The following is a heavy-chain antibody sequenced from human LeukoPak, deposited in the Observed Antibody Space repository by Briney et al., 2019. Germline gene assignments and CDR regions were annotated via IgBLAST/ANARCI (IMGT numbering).Heavy chain of an antibody. J-gene: IGHJ4*02. CDR1: GFTFSSYS. D-gene: IGHD5-18*01. CDR3: ARDLEPNVDTAMVDY. Sequence: GGSLRLSCAASGFTFSSYSMNWVRQAPGKGLEWVSSISSSSSYIYCADSVKGRFTISRDNAKNSLYLQMNSLRAEDTAVYYCARDLEPNVDTAMVDYWGQGTLVTVSS. V-gene: IGHV3-21*01. CDR2: ISSSSSYI.